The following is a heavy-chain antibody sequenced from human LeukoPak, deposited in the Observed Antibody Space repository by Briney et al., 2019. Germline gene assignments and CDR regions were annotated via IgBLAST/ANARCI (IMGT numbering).Heavy chain of an antibody. V-gene: IGHV3-11*04. J-gene: IGHJ1*01. D-gene: IGHD6-19*01. CDR1: GFSFSDYY. CDR2: ISSSGGII. CDR3: ARGRVADH. Sequence: GGSLRLSCAASGFSFSDYYMSWLRQAPGKGLEWVSYISSSGGIIYYADSVKGRFTISRDNAKNSLSLQMNSLRAEDTAVYYCARGRVADHWGQGTLVTVSS.